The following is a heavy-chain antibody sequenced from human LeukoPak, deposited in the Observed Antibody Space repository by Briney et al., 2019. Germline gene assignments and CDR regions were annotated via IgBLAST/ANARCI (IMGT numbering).Heavy chain of an antibody. D-gene: IGHD6-13*01. V-gene: IGHV3-30-3*01. Sequence: GGSLRLSCAASGFTFSSYAMHWVRQAPGKGLEWVAVISYDGSNKYYADSVKGRFTISRDNSKNTLYLQMNSLRAEDTAVYYCARGLSSLGGAAAGTYNWFDPWGQGTLVTVSS. CDR3: ARGLSSLGGAAAGTYNWFDP. CDR2: ISYDGSNK. CDR1: GFTFSSYA. J-gene: IGHJ5*02.